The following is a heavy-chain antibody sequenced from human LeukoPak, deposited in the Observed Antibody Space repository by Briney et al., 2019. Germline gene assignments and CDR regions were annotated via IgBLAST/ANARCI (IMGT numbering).Heavy chain of an antibody. Sequence: ASVKLSCKASGYTFTGYYIHWVRQAPGQGLEWMGWINTNSGGTNYAQKLQGRVTMTTDTSTSTAYMELRSLRSDDTAVYYCARGDGIVGATNPPNYGYWGQGALLTVSS. V-gene: IGHV1-2*02. CDR1: GYTFTGYY. D-gene: IGHD1-26*01. CDR3: ARGDGIVGATNPPNYGY. J-gene: IGHJ4*02. CDR2: INTNSGGT.